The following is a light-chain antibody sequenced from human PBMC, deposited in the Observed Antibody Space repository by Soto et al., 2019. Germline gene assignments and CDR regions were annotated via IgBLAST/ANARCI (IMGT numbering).Light chain of an antibody. CDR3: QSYDSSLSGWV. V-gene: IGLV1-40*01. Sequence: QSVLKQPPSVSGAPGQRVTISCTGSGSNIGAGYDVHWYQQLPGTAPKLLIYGNSNRPSGVPDRFSGSKSGTSASLAITGLQAEDEADYYCQSYDSSLSGWVFGGGTKLTVL. CDR2: GNS. CDR1: GSNIGAGYD. J-gene: IGLJ3*02.